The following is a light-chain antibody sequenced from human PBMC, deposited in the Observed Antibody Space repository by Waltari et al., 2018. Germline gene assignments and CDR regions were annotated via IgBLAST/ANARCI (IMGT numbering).Light chain of an antibody. CDR3: QQYYSTPRT. CDR1: QRVLYSSNNKNY. CDR2: WAS. Sequence: DIVMTQSPDSLAVSLGERATINCKSSQRVLYSSNNKNYLAWYQQKPGQPPKLLIYWASTRESGVPDRFSGSGSGTDLTRTISSLQAEDVAVYYCQQYYSTPRTFGQGTRLEIK. J-gene: IGKJ5*01. V-gene: IGKV4-1*01.